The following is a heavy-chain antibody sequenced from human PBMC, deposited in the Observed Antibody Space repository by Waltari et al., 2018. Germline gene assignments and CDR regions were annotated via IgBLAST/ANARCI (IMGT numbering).Heavy chain of an antibody. CDR2: INPKSDGP. D-gene: IGHD2-21*01. V-gene: IGHV1-2*02. J-gene: IGHJ4*02. CDR1: GFTFIGYY. Sequence: VQLVQSGAEVKKPGASVKVSCKASGFTFIGYYLHWLRQAPGQGPETMGLINPKSDGPEYAQSFQGRVTMTSDTSISTVYMELDSLRSDDTDVYYCARGAPLIGGEQYFDSWGQGTLVTVSS. CDR3: ARGAPLIGGEQYFDS.